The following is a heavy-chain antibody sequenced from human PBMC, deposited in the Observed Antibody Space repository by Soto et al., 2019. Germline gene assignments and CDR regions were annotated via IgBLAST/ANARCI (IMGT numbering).Heavy chain of an antibody. CDR2: ISWNSGSI. V-gene: IGHV3-9*01. Sequence: GGSLRLSCAASGFTFDDYAMHWVRQAPGKGLEWVSGISWNSGSIGYADSVKGRFTISRDNAKNSLYLQMNSLRAEDTALYYCAKATTVTNTYMDVWGKGTTVTVSS. CDR1: GFTFDDYA. D-gene: IGHD4-4*01. CDR3: AKATTVTNTYMDV. J-gene: IGHJ6*03.